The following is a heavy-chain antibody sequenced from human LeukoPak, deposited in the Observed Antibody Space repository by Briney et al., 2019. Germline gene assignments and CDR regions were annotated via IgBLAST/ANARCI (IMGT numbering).Heavy chain of an antibody. CDR3: ARRYFVSGSYHTDY. CDR2: INPNSGGT. CDR1: GYTFTGYY. J-gene: IGHJ4*02. V-gene: IGHV1-2*02. Sequence: ASVEVPCKAAGYTFTGYYMHWVRQAPGQGLEWMGWINPNSGGTNYAQKFQGRVTMTRDTSITTAYMELSRLRSDDTAVYYCARRYFVSGSYHTDYWGQGTLVTVSS. D-gene: IGHD3-16*02.